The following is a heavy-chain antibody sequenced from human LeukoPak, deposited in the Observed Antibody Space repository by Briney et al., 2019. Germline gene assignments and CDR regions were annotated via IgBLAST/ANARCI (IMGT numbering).Heavy chain of an antibody. D-gene: IGHD1-1*01. J-gene: IGHJ4*02. CDR2: VFIGGST. CDR3: ARQQASGINFDS. Sequence: SETLTLTCTIAGVSISAYYWSWVRQPAGKGLEWIGRVFIGGSTNYNPSLKTRVTISLDKAKNQFSLRLTSVTPADTAVYYCARQQASGINFDSWGQGTLVAVSS. CDR1: GVSISAYY. V-gene: IGHV4-4*07.